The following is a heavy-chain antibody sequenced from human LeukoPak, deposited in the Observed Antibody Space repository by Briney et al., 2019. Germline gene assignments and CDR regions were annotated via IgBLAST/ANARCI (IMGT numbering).Heavy chain of an antibody. V-gene: IGHV1-18*01. D-gene: IGHD1-26*01. CDR1: GYTFTSYG. J-gene: IGHJ4*02. Sequence: GASVKVSXKASGYTFTSYGISWLRQAPGQGLEWIGWISAYNGNTNYAQKLQGRVTMTTDTSTSTAYMELRSLRSDDTAVYYCARQSERWELLIRDWGQGTLVTVSS. CDR3: ARQSERWELLIRD. CDR2: ISAYNGNT.